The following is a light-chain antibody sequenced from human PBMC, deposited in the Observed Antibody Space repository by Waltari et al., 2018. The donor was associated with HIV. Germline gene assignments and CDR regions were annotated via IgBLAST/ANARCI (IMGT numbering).Light chain of an antibody. Sequence: IQLTQSPSFLSASVGDRVIITCRASQAISTYLAWYQQKPGKSPELLISRASTRQSGVPSRFSGGGSGPEFTLTISSLQPEDSATYFCQQVNTYPLTFGPGTKVDIK. CDR1: QAISTY. CDR2: RAS. V-gene: IGKV1-9*01. J-gene: IGKJ3*01. CDR3: QQVNTYPLT.